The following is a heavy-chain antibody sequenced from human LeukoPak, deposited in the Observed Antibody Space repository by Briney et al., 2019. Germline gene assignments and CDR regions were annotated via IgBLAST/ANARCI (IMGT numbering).Heavy chain of an antibody. CDR3: ARQRDYDFWSGYYYRRPVYYYYMDV. CDR1: GGSFSGYY. Sequence: SEILSLTCAVYGGSFSGYYWSWIRQPPGKGLEWIGEINHSGSTNYNPSLKSRVTISVDTSKNQFSLKLSSVTAADTAVYYCARQRDYDFWSGYYYRRPVYYYYMDVWGKGTTVTVSS. CDR2: INHSGST. V-gene: IGHV4-34*01. J-gene: IGHJ6*03. D-gene: IGHD3-3*01.